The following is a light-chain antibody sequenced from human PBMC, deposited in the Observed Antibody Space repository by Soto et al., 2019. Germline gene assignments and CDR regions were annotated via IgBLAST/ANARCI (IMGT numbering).Light chain of an antibody. CDR1: SNNIGGYNY. CDR2: DVS. CDR3: SSYTSSSTLL. V-gene: IGLV2-14*01. Sequence: QCALTQPASVSGSPGQSITFSCTGTSNNIGGYNYVSWYQQHPGKAPKLMIFDVSNRPSGVSYRFSGSKSGNTASLTISGLQAEDEADYYCSSYTSSSTLLFGGGTKLTVL. J-gene: IGLJ2*01.